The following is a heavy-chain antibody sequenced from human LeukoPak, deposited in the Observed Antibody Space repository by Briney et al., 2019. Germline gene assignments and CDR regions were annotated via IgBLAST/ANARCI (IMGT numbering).Heavy chain of an antibody. CDR2: IYYSGST. CDR3: LSRKQLGAEFDD. D-gene: IGHD6-6*01. CDR1: GGSISSSSYY. J-gene: IGHJ4*02. V-gene: IGHV4-39*01. Sequence: PSETLSLTCTVSGGSISSSSYYWGWIRQPPGKGLEWIGSIYYSGSTYYNPSLKSRVTISVDTSKNQFSLKLSSVTAADTAVYYCLSRKQLGAEFDDWGQGTLVTVSS.